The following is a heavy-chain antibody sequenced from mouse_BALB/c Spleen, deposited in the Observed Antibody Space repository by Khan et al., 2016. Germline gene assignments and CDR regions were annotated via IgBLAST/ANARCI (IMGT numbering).Heavy chain of an antibody. CDR3: ASGGGYEGFTY. CDR1: GYTFTNYG. Sequence: QIQLVQSGPELKKPGETVKISCKASGYTFTNYGMNWVKQAPGKGLKWMGWINTYIGEPTYADDFKGRFAISLETSASTAYLQINNLKNDDAATXVCASGGGYEGFTYWGQGTLVTVSS. D-gene: IGHD1-1*02. V-gene: IGHV9-3-1*01. J-gene: IGHJ3*01. CDR2: INTYIGEP.